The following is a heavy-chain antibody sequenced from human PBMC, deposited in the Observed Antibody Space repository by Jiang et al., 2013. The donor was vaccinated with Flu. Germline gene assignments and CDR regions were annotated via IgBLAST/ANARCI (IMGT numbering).Heavy chain of an antibody. Sequence: QSGSELTKPGASVKVSCKASGYTFTSYAMNWVRQAPGQGLEWMGWINTNTGNPTYAQGFTGRFVFSLDTSVSTAYLQISSLKAEDTAVYYCARDREAGYSSSWFEIPTSYYYYYGMDVWGQGTTVTVSS. CDR2: INTNTGNP. V-gene: IGHV7-4-1*02. CDR1: GYTFTSYA. J-gene: IGHJ6*02. D-gene: IGHD6-13*01. CDR3: ARDREAGYSSSWFEIPTSYYYYYGMDV.